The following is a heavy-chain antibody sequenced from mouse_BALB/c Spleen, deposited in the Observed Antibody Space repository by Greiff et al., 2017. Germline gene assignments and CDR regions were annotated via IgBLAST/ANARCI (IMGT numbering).Heavy chain of an antibody. CDR1: GYTFTDYN. Sequence: VQLKESGPELVKPGASVKIPCKASGYTFTDYNMDWVKQSHGKSLEWIGDINPNNGGTIYNQKFKGKATLTVDKSSSTAYMELRSLTSEDTAVYYCARGITLFDYWGQGTTLTVSS. V-gene: IGHV1-18*01. CDR2: INPNNGGT. D-gene: IGHD2-4*01. CDR3: ARGITLFDY. J-gene: IGHJ2*01.